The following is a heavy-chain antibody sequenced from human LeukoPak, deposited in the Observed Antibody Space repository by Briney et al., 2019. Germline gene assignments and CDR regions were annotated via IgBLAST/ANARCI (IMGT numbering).Heavy chain of an antibody. D-gene: IGHD5-18*01. CDR1: GYTFTGYY. CDR3: ARGPIGGYSYGLEFGY. Sequence: ASVKVSCKASGYTFTGYYMHWVRQAPGQGLEWMGWINPNSGGTNYAQKFQGRVTMTRDTSISTAYMELSRLRSDDTAVYYCARGPIGGYSYGLEFGYWGQGTLVTVSS. CDR2: INPNSGGT. V-gene: IGHV1-2*02. J-gene: IGHJ4*02.